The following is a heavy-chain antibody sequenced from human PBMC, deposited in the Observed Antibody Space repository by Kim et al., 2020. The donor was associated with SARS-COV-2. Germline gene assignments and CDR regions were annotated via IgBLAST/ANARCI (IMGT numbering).Heavy chain of an antibody. D-gene: IGHD6-19*01. CDR1: GFTFSSYS. V-gene: IGHV3-21*01. CDR3: ARGRTGIAVGREY. Sequence: GGSLRLSCAASGFTFSSYSMNWVRQAPGKGLEWVSSISSSSSYIYYADSVKGRFTISRDNAKNSLYLQMNSLRAEDTAVYYCARGRTGIAVGREYWGQGTLVTVSS. CDR2: ISSSSSYI. J-gene: IGHJ4*02.